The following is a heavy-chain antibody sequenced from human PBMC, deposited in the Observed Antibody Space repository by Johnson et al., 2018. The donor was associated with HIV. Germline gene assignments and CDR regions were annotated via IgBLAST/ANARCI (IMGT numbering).Heavy chain of an antibody. D-gene: IGHD3-16*01. Sequence: QVQLVESGGGVVQPGRSLRLSCEASGFTFSNYDMHWVRQAPRKGLVWVALIRYDGNNKYYVDSVKGRFTVSRDNSKNTLYLQMNSLRAEATAVYYCASVSEEQGGVYDAFDSGGQGTRVTVSS. CDR1: GFTFSNYD. J-gene: IGHJ3*02. V-gene: IGHV3-33*01. CDR3: ASVSEEQGGVYDAFDS. CDR2: IRYDGNNK.